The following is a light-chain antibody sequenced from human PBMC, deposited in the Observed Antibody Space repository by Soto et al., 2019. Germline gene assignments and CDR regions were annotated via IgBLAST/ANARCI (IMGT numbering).Light chain of an antibody. CDR3: QQNETPPAT. Sequence: DIVLTQSPGTLSSSPGERATLSCRASETIVNNYLAWYQQKPGQAPRLLIYGASSRATGIPDRFSGSGSGTDFTLTISRREPKDFAVYYCQQNETPPATFGKGTK. V-gene: IGKV3-20*01. CDR2: GAS. J-gene: IGKJ1*01. CDR1: ETIVNNY.